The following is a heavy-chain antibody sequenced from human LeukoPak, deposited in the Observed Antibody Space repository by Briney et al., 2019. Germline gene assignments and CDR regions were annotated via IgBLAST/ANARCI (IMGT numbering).Heavy chain of an antibody. CDR1: GFTFSSHW. D-gene: IGHD6-19*01. Sequence: GGSLRLSCAASGFTFSSHWMTWVRQAPGKGLEWVASVKEDVNERYYVDSVKGRFTISRDNAKNSVFLEMNSLRVDDSAVYYCARGAGPGTVYWYFDLWGRGTLVTVSS. CDR3: ARGAGPGTVYWYFDL. J-gene: IGHJ2*01. CDR2: VKEDVNER. V-gene: IGHV3-7*01.